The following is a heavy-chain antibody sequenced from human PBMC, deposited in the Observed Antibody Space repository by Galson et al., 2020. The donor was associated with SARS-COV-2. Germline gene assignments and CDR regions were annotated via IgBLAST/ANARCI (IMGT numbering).Heavy chain of an antibody. V-gene: IGHV3-30-3*01. CDR2: ISYDGSNK. Sequence: GESLKISCAASGFTFSSYAMPWVRQAPGKGPERVAVISYDGSNKSYADPLKGRFTITRDNSKNTLYLQMNSLRAEDTAVYYCARALWGSYYCGMDVWGQGTTVTVSS. J-gene: IGHJ6*02. CDR3: ARALWGSYYCGMDV. CDR1: GFTFSSYA. D-gene: IGHD3-16*01.